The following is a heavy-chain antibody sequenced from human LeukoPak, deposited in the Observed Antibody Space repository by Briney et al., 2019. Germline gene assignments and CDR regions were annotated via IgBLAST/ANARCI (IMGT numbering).Heavy chain of an antibody. V-gene: IGHV4-39*01. CDR3: ARSTPSGRGNWFDP. D-gene: IGHD3-10*01. CDR2: IYYSGST. J-gene: IGHJ5*02. Sequence: KTSETLSLTCTVAGGSISSSSYYWGWIRQPPGKGLEWIGSIYYSGSTYYNPSLKTRVTISVDTSKNQFSLKLSSVTAADTAVYHCARSTPSGRGNWFDPWGQGTLVSVSS. CDR1: GGSISSSSYY.